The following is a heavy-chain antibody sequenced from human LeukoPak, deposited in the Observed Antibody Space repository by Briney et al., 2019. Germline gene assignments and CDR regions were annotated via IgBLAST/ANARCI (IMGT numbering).Heavy chain of an antibody. J-gene: IGHJ4*02. V-gene: IGHV3-7*03. CDR3: ARFLGYYYSSGPGNFDY. Sequence: GRSLRLSCAASGFTFSSYWMSWVRQAPGKGLEWVANIKQDGSEKYYVDSVKGRFTISRDNAKNSLYLQMNSLRAEDTAVYYCARFLGYYYSSGPGNFDYWGQGTLVTVSS. CDR2: IKQDGSEK. CDR1: GFTFSSYW. D-gene: IGHD3-22*01.